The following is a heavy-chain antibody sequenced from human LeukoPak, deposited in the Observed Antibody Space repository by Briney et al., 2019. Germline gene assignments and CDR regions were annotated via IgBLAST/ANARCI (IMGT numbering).Heavy chain of an antibody. CDR1: GGSISSYY. D-gene: IGHD5-18*01. CDR2: IYYSGST. CDR3: ARQPGYSYGYFDY. Sequence: PSETLSLTCTVSGGSISSYYWSWVRQPPGKGLEWIGYIYYSGSTNYNPSLKSRVTISVDTSKNQFSLKLSSVTAADTAVYYCARQPGYSYGYFDYWAREPWSPSPQ. J-gene: IGHJ4*02. V-gene: IGHV4-59*08.